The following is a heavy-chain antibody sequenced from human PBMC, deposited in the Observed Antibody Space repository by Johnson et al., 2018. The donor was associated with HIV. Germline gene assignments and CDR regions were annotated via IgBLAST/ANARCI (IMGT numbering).Heavy chain of an antibody. CDR1: GFAFSNYA. Sequence: QVQLVESGGGVVQPGGSLRLSCAASGFAFSNYAMHWVRQAPGKGLEWMAIISYDGSNEYYADSVKGRFTLYRDNSKNTLYLHMSSLRAEDTALYYCARDSFIAVTLSDAFDIWGQGTVVTVSS. D-gene: IGHD6-19*01. J-gene: IGHJ3*02. CDR2: ISYDGSNE. V-gene: IGHV3-30-3*01. CDR3: ARDSFIAVTLSDAFDI.